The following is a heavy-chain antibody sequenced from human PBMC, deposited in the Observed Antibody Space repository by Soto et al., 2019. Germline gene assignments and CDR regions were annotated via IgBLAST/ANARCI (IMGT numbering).Heavy chain of an antibody. J-gene: IGHJ4*02. CDR3: ARGRGDKTYSSSPGYFDY. CDR2: ISYDGSNK. Sequence: GGSLRLSCAASGFTFSSYAMHWVRQAPGKGLEWVAVISYDGSNKYYADSVKGRFTISRDNSKNTLYLQMNSLRAEDTAVYYCARGRGDKTYSSSPGYFDYWGQGTLVTVSS. V-gene: IGHV3-30-3*01. D-gene: IGHD6-13*01. CDR1: GFTFSSYA.